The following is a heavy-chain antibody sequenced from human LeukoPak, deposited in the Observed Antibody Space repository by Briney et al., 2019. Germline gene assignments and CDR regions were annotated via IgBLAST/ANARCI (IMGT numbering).Heavy chain of an antibody. CDR1: GYTFTGYY. J-gene: IGHJ5*02. CDR3: ARSARIAARRPAGWFDP. D-gene: IGHD6-6*01. V-gene: IGHV1-2*02. CDR2: INPNSGDT. Sequence: ASVKVSCKASGYTFTGYYMHWVRQAPGQGLEWMGWINPNSGDTNYAQKFQGRVTMTRDTSISTAYMELSRLRSDDTAVYYCARSARIAARRPAGWFDPWGQGTLVTVSS.